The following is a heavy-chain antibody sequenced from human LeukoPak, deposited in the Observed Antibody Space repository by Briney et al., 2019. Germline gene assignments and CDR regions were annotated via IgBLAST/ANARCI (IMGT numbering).Heavy chain of an antibody. V-gene: IGHV1-46*01. J-gene: IGHJ6*02. CDR3: ARGTRAIFGVVIHYYYYGMDV. CDR1: GYISSSDY. D-gene: IGHD3-3*01. CDR2: INPSRGNT. Sequence: ASVKVSCKASGYISSSDYIHWVRQAPGQGLEWMGTINPSRGNTGYAQKFHGRVSMTRDTSTSTVYMDLSSLRSEDTAMYYCARGTRAIFGVVIHYYYYGMDVWGQGTTVTVSS.